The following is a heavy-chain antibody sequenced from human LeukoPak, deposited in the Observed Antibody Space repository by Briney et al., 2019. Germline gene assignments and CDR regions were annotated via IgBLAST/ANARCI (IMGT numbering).Heavy chain of an antibody. CDR1: DDSVSSDNYY. CDR3: ARRKAVRPRDYYFDY. D-gene: IGHD6-6*01. Sequence: SETLSLTCTVSDDSVSSDNYYWSWIRQPPGKGLEWIGYVYYSGSTNYNPSLNSRITISVDTSKNQFSLKLSSVTAADTAVYFCARRKAVRPRDYYFDYWGQGTLVTVSS. CDR2: VYYSGST. V-gene: IGHV4-61*01. J-gene: IGHJ4*02.